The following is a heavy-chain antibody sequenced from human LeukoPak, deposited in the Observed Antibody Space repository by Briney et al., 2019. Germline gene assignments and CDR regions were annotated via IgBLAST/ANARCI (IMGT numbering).Heavy chain of an antibody. CDR2: IYTSGST. D-gene: IGHD3-9*01. J-gene: IGHJ5*02. CDR1: GGSISSYY. CDR3: ARDGEYSYDILTGYLGTLDAFDP. Sequence: PSETQSLTCTVSGGSISSYYWSWIRQPAGKGLEWIGRIYTSGSTNYNPSLKSRVTMSVDTSKNQFSLKLSSVTAADTAVYYCARDGEYSYDILTGYLGTLDAFDPWGQGTLVTVPS. V-gene: IGHV4-4*07.